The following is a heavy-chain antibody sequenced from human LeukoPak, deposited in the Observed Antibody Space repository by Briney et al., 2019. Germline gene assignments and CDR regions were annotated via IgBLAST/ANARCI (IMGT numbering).Heavy chain of an antibody. CDR2: ISAYNGNT. CDR3: ARDKGENSGYCSGGSCYSTNWFDP. D-gene: IGHD2-15*01. V-gene: IGHV1-18*01. CDR1: GYTFTSYG. J-gene: IGHJ5*02. Sequence: GASVKVSCKASGYTFTSYGISWVRQAPGQGLEWMGWISAYNGNTNYAQKLQGRVTMTTDTSTSTAYMELRSLRSDDTAVYYCARDKGENSGYCSGGSCYSTNWFDPWGQGTLVTVSS.